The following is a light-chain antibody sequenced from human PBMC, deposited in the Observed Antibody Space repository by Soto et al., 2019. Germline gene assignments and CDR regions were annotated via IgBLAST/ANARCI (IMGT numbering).Light chain of an antibody. CDR1: QYVSSGY. Sequence: VLTQSPGTLSLSPGESATLSCRASQYVSSGYLAWYQQKPGQAPRLLIYGARTRATGVPDRFSASGSGTEFSLTISRLEPEDFAVYYCQQYGTSPWTFGQGTKVDIK. CDR2: GAR. CDR3: QQYGTSPWT. J-gene: IGKJ1*01. V-gene: IGKV3-20*01.